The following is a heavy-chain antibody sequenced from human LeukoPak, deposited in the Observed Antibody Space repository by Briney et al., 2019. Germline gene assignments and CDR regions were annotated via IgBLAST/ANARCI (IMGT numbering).Heavy chain of an antibody. Sequence: SETLSLTCTVSGGSISSSSYYWGWIRQPPGKGLEWIGSIYYSGSTYYNPSLKSRVTISVDTSKNQFSLKLSSVTAADTAVYYCARTLRGYYGSGSYLFDYWGQGTLVTVSS. V-gene: IGHV4-39*01. D-gene: IGHD3-10*01. CDR3: ARTLRGYYGSGSYLFDY. CDR1: GGSISSSSYY. J-gene: IGHJ4*02. CDR2: IYYSGST.